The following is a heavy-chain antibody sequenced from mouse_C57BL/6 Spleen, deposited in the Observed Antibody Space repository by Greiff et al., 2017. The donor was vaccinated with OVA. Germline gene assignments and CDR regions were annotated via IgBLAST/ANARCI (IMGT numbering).Heavy chain of an antibody. D-gene: IGHD4-1*01. V-gene: IGHV2-6*01. CDR3: ARELGQDYAMDY. Sequence: VQRVESGPGLVAPSQSLSITCTVSGFSLTSYGVDWVRQSPGKGLEWLGVIWGVGSTNYNSALKSRLSISKDNSKSQVFLKMNSLQTDDTAMYYCARELGQDYAMDYWGQGTSVTVSS. CDR2: IWGVGST. J-gene: IGHJ4*01. CDR1: GFSLTSYG.